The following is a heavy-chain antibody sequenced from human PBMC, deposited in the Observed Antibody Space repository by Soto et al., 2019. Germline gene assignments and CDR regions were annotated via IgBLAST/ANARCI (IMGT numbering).Heavy chain of an antibody. CDR1: GGTFSSYA. CDR3: ARDNRPVGDYDILTGYYPRAY. D-gene: IGHD3-9*01. Sequence: SVKVSCKASGGTFSSYAISWVRQAPGQGLEWMGGIIPIFGTANYAQKFQGRVTITADESTSTAYMELSSLKSEDTAVYYCARDNRPVGDYDILTGYYPRAYGGQGTLVTVSS. J-gene: IGHJ4*02. CDR2: IIPIFGTA. V-gene: IGHV1-69*13.